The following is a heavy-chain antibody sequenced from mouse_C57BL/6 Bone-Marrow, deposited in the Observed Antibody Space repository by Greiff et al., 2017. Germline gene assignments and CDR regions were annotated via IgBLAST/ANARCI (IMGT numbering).Heavy chain of an antibody. D-gene: IGHD2-2*01. Sequence: VKLMEPGPGLVAPSQSLSITCTVSGFTLTSYAISWVRQPPGQGLEWLGVIWPGGGTNYNSALKSRLSISKDNSKSQVFLKISSLQTDDTARYYCARVWFPFAYWGQGTLVTVSA. J-gene: IGHJ3*01. V-gene: IGHV2-9-1*01. CDR1: GFTLTSYA. CDR2: IWPGGGT. CDR3: ARVWFPFAY.